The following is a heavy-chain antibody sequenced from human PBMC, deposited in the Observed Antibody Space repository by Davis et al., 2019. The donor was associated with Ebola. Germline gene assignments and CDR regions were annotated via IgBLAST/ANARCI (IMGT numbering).Heavy chain of an antibody. CDR2: ISYDGSNK. J-gene: IGHJ5*02. Sequence: GESLKISCAASGFTVSSYAMHWVRQAPGKGLEWVSVISYDGSNKYYADSVKGRFTISRDNSKNTLYLQMNSLRAEDTAVYYCARDRDTMVRGVILELNWFDPWGQGTLVTVSS. CDR3: ARDRDTMVRGVILELNWFDP. V-gene: IGHV3-30-3*01. D-gene: IGHD3-10*01. CDR1: GFTVSSYA.